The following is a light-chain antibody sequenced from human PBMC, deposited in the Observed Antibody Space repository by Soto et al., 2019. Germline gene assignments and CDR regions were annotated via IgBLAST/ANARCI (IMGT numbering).Light chain of an antibody. J-gene: IGKJ1*01. Sequence: DIQMPQSPSTLSASVGDRVTITCRARQRSSTCLAWYQQKPGKDPPLLIYEASSLESGVPSRFSGRGSGTEGTLPISRLQPDEFANYYCQRYYRYSWTFGQGTKVEIK. CDR1: QRSSTC. CDR3: QRYYRYSWT. V-gene: IGKV1-5*03. CDR2: EAS.